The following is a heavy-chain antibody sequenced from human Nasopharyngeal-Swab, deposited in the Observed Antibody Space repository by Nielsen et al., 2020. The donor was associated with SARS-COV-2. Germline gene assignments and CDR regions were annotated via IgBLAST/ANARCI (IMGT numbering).Heavy chain of an antibody. D-gene: IGHD6-19*01. J-gene: IGHJ3*02. Sequence: WIRQPPGKGLEWIGYIYYSGSTNYNPSLKSRVTISVDTSKNQFSLKLSSVIAADTAVYYCARDQRSGWFDAFDIWGQGTMVTVSS. CDR3: ARDQRSGWFDAFDI. V-gene: IGHV4-59*01. CDR2: IYYSGST.